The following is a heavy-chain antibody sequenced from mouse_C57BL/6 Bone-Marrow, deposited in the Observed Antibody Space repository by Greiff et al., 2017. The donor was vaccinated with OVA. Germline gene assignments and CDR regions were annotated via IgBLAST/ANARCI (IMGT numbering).Heavy chain of an antibody. D-gene: IGHD2-4*01. V-gene: IGHV1-72*01. CDR3: ARCPSPDDYDGPYFDV. J-gene: IGHJ1*03. Sequence: QVQLQQPGAELVKPGASVKLSCKASGYTFTSYWMHWVKQRPGRGLEWIGRIDPNSGGTKYNEKFKSKATLTVDKPSSTAYMQLSSLTSEDSAVYYCARCPSPDDYDGPYFDVWGTGTTVTVSS. CDR2: IDPNSGGT. CDR1: GYTFTSYW.